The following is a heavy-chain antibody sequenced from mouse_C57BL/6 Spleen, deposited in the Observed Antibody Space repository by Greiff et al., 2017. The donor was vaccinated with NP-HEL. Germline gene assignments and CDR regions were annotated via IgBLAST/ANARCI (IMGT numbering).Heavy chain of an antibody. Sequence: QVQLQQSGPGLVQPSQSLSITCTVSGFSLTSYGVHWVRQSPGKGLEWLGVIWSGGSTDYYAAFISRLSISKDNSKSQVFFKMNSLQADDTAIYYCARRGALYDPLLYWGQGTLVTVSA. V-gene: IGHV2-2*01. D-gene: IGHD2-3*01. CDR2: IWSGGST. CDR1: GFSLTSYG. J-gene: IGHJ3*01. CDR3: ARRGALYDPLLY.